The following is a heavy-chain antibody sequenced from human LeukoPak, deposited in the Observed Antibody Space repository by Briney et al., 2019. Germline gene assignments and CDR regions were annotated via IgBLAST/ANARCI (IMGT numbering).Heavy chain of an antibody. CDR2: ISAYNGNT. CDR1: GYTFSSYG. D-gene: IGHD2-2*01. V-gene: IGHV1-18*01. CDR3: ARDVGDIVTIPAAISVP. J-gene: IGHJ5*02. Sequence: ASVKVSCKASGYTFSSYGISWVRQAPGQGLEWVGWISAYNGNTNYAQMVQGRVTMTTDTSTSTAYMEVRSLRSDDTAMYYCARDVGDIVTIPAAISVPWGQGTLVTVSS.